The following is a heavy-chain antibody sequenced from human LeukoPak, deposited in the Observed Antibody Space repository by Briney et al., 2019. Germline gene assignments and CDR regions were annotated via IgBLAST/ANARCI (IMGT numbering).Heavy chain of an antibody. J-gene: IGHJ6*03. D-gene: IGHD3-22*01. CDR3: ARLKYYASTGSSPGYYMDV. CDR2: IYVTGST. CDR1: GGAIINDY. V-gene: IGHV4-4*07. Sequence: SETLSLTCTVSGGAIINDYWSWIRQPAGTGLEWVGRIYVTGSTIYNPSLQSRLSMSVDTSKNQFSLRLTSVTAADTAVYYCARLKYYASTGSSPGYYMDVWGKGITVTVSS.